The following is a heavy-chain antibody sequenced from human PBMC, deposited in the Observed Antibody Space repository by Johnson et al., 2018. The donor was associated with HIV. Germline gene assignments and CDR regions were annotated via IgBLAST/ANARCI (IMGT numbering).Heavy chain of an antibody. Sequence: VQLVESGGGVVQPGRSLRLSCAASGFTFSSYAMHWVRQAPGKGLEWVSGINWNGGSTGYADSVKGRFTISRDTAKNSLYLQMISLRAEDTALYYCAREVIVAGHRGAFDIWGQGTMVTVSS. CDR2: INWNGGST. CDR3: AREVIVAGHRGAFDI. J-gene: IGHJ3*02. D-gene: IGHD5-12*01. CDR1: GFTFSSYA. V-gene: IGHV3-20*04.